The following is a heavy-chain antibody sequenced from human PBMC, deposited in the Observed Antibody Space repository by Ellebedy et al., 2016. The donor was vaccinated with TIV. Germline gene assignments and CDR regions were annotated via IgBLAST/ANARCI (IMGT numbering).Heavy chain of an antibody. CDR3: VRQVLRKGAKQNNQFDP. CDR1: GGSISSYY. D-gene: IGHD1/OR15-1a*01. Sequence: MPSETLSLTCTVSGGSISSYYWSWIRQPPGKGLEWIGYMYHSGNTNYNPYLKSRVTISVDTSKNQFSLKLSSLTAAETAFYYFVRQVLRKGAKQNNQFDPWGQGTPVTVS. CDR2: MYHSGNT. V-gene: IGHV4-59*08. J-gene: IGHJ5*02.